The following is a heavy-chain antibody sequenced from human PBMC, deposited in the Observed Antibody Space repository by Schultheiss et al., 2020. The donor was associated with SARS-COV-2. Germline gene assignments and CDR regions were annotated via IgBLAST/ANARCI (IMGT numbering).Heavy chain of an antibody. J-gene: IGHJ6*03. V-gene: IGHV4-38-2*01. CDR2: IYHSGST. D-gene: IGHD3-3*01. CDR3: ARAIYDSWGYYYYHMDV. Sequence: GSLRLSCAVSGYSISSGYYWGWIRQPPGKGLEWIGSIYHSGSTYYNPSLKSRVTISVDTSNNRFSLNLSSVTAADTAIYYCARAIYDSWGYYYYHMDVWGRGTTVTVSS. CDR1: GYSISSGYY.